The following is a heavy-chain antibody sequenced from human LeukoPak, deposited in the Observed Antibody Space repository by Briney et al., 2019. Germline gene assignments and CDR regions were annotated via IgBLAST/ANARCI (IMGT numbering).Heavy chain of an antibody. J-gene: IGHJ6*02. CDR2: INHSGST. D-gene: IGHD6-19*01. CDR1: GGSFSGYY. V-gene: IGHV4-34*01. Sequence: SETLSLTCAVYGGSFSGYYWSWIRQPPGKGLEWIGEINHSGSTNYNPSLKSRVTISVDTPKNQFSLKLSSVTAADTAVYYCGQVAGAYYYGMDVWGQGTTVTVSS. CDR3: GQVAGAYYYGMDV.